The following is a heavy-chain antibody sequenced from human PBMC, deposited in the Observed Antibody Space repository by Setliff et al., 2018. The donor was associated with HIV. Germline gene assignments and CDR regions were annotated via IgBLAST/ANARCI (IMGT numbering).Heavy chain of an antibody. CDR2: INHSGTT. CDR1: GGSFSDYY. CDR3: AGENPDGWLHHYTDV. J-gene: IGHJ6*03. Sequence: SETLSLTCTVSGGSFSDYYWGWIRQPPGKGLEWIGEINHSGTTNSNPSLTSRVTISVDTSKNQFSLRLTSVTAADTAVYYCAGENPDGWLHHYTDVWGKGTTVTVSS. D-gene: IGHD2-15*01. V-gene: IGHV4-34*01.